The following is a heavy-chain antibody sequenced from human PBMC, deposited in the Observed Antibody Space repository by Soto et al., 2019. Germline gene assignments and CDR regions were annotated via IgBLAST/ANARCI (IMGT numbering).Heavy chain of an antibody. CDR3: ARGGPYFGGDFLNWFDP. V-gene: IGHV4-4*07. CDR2: IYTSGST. CDR1: GGSISSYY. D-gene: IGHD2-21*02. Sequence: SETLSLTCTVSGGSISSYYWSWIRQPAGKGLEWIGRIYTSGSTNYNPSLKSRVTMSVDTSKNQFSLKLSSVTAADTAVYYCARGGPYFGGDFLNWFDPWGQGTLVTVPS. J-gene: IGHJ5*02.